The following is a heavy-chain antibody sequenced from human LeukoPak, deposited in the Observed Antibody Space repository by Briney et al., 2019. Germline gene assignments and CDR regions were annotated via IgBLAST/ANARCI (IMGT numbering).Heavy chain of an antibody. CDR3: AKPGLGAFDI. V-gene: IGHV3-23*01. CDR2: ISGSGGST. Sequence: GGSLRLSCAASGFTFSNAWMSWVRQAPGKGLEWVSSISGSGGSTYYADSVKGRFTISRDNSKNTLYLQMNSLRAEDTAVYYCAKPGLGAFDIWGQGTMVTVSS. CDR1: GFTFSNAW. J-gene: IGHJ3*02.